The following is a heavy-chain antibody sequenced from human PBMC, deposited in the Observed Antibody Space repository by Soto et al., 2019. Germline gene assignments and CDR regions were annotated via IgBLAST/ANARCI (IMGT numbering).Heavy chain of an antibody. Sequence: GGSLRLSCAASGFAFSNCPMYWVRQAPGKGLEWVSAISPSGARTYYADSVKGRFSISRDNSKNTLSVQMNSLRAEDTAVYYYARLAVRGSYFGHDYWGQGTLVTVSS. V-gene: IGHV3-23*01. D-gene: IGHD1-26*01. J-gene: IGHJ4*02. CDR3: ARLAVRGSYFGHDY. CDR1: GFAFSNCP. CDR2: ISPSGART.